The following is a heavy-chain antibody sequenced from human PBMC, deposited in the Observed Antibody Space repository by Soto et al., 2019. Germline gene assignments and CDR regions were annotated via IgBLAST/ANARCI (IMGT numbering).Heavy chain of an antibody. CDR3: ATVTDRYFDL. CDR2: IFPGDSDT. CDR1: GYSFTNYW. J-gene: IGHJ2*01. Sequence: PGESLKISCMGSGYSFTNYWIGWVRQMPGKGLERMGIIFPGDSDTTYSPSFRGQVTISADKSNRTAYLQWSRLKASDTAMYYCATVTDRYFDLWGHGTLVTVSS. V-gene: IGHV5-51*01.